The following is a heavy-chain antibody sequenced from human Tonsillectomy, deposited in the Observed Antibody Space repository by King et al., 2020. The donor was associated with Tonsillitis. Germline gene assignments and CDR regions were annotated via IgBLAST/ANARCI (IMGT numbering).Heavy chain of an antibody. D-gene: IGHD3-10*01. CDR1: GFTVDSYH. V-gene: IGHV3-53*01. CDR2: IYIGGGK. Sequence: VQLVESGGSLIQPGGSLRLSCAASGFTVDSYHMSWVRQAPGKGLEWVSFIYIGGGKYYADSVKGRFTISRDNSKNTLYLQMNSLRVEDTALFYCAREPLWSGEFIFDYWGQGTLVTVSS. CDR3: AREPLWSGEFIFDY. J-gene: IGHJ4*02.